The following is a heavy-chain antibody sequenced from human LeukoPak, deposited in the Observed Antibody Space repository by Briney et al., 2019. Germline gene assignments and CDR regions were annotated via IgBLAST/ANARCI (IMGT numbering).Heavy chain of an antibody. D-gene: IGHD4-23*01. CDR2: ITYDGSNK. CDR3: ARGLLETPTSYFDY. J-gene: IGHJ4*02. CDR1: GFTFSSYA. Sequence: GRSLRLSCAASGFTFSSYAMHWVRQAPGKGLEWVAVITYDGSNKYYADSVKGRFTISRDNSKNTLSLQMNSLRAEDTAVYYCARGLLETPTSYFDYWGQGTLVTVSS. V-gene: IGHV3-30-3*01.